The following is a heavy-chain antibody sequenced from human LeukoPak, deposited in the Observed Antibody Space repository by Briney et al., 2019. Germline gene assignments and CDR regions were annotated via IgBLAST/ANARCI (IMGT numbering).Heavy chain of an antibody. V-gene: IGHV1-8*01. D-gene: IGHD5-12*01. J-gene: IGHJ6*03. Sequence: ASVKVSCKASGYTFTSYDINWVRQATGQGLEWMGWMNPNSGITSYAQKFQGRVTITRNTSISTAYMELSSLRSEDTAVYYCARTYSGYDFDYYYYYMDVWGKGTTVTVSS. CDR2: MNPNSGIT. CDR1: GYTFTSYD. CDR3: ARTYSGYDFDYYYYYMDV.